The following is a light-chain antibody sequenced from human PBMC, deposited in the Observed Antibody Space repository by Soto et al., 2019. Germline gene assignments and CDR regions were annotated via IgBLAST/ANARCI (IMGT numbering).Light chain of an antibody. J-gene: IGLJ1*01. V-gene: IGLV2-11*01. CDR2: DVN. CDR3: CSYAGSYTFV. CDR1: SSDVGSYNL. Sequence: QSVLTQPASVSGSPGQSITISCTGTSSDVGSYNLVSWYQQHPGKAPKLMIYDVNKRPSGVPDRFSGSKSGNTASLTISGLQAEDEADYYCCSYAGSYTFVFATGTKLTVL.